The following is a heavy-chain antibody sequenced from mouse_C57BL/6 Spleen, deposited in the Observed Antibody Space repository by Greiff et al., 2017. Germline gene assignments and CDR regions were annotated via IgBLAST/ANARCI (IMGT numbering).Heavy chain of an antibody. CDR2: IHPNSGGT. Sequence: QVQLQQPGAELVKPGASVKLSCKASGYTFTSYWMHWVKQRPGQGLEWIGMIHPNSGGTNYNEKFKSKATLTVAKSSSTAYMQLSSLTSEDSAVYYCARGGTTVVVRYYYAMDYWGQGTSVTVAS. J-gene: IGHJ4*01. V-gene: IGHV1-64*01. CDR1: GYTFTSYW. CDR3: ARGGTTVVVRYYYAMDY. D-gene: IGHD1-1*01.